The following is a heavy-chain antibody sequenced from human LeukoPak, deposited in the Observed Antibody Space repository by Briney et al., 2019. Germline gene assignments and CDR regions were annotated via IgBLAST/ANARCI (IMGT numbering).Heavy chain of an antibody. V-gene: IGHV5-51*01. CDR3: ARHSGSGSYRSVFGF. J-gene: IGHJ4*02. CDR2: IYPGDSDT. CDR1: GYRFTNYW. D-gene: IGHD3-10*01. Sequence: GESLKISCKGSGYRFTNYWIGWVRQMPGKGLEWMGIIYPGDSDTRYSPSFQGQVTISADTSISTAYLTWSSLKASYTAMYYGARHSGSGSYRSVFGFWGQGTLVTVSS.